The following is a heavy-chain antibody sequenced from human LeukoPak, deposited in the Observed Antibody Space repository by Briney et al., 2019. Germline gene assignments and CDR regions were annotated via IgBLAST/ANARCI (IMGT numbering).Heavy chain of an antibody. CDR2: IKSDGSST. CDR3: ARDGYSFGHDFDY. CDR1: GFTFSSYW. D-gene: IGHD5-18*01. J-gene: IGHJ4*02. V-gene: IGHV3-74*01. Sequence: GGSLRLSCAASGFTFSSYWMPWVRHTPGKGLVWVSRIKSDGSSTSYADSVKGRFTISRDNAKNTLYLQMNSLRAEDTAVYYCARDGYSFGHDFDYWGQGTLVTVSS.